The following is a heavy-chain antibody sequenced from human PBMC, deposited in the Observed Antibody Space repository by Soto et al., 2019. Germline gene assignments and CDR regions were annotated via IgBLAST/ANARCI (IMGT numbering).Heavy chain of an antibody. J-gene: IGHJ1*01. CDR1: GFTFSSYG. D-gene: IGHD2-2*01. CDR2: ISYDGSNK. Sequence: GGSLRLSCAASGFTFSSYGMHWVRQAPGKGLEWVAVISYDGSNKYYADSVKGRFTISRDNSKNTLYLQMNSLRAEDTAVYYCAKDRRYCSSTSCYGEYFQHWGQGTLVTVSS. CDR3: AKDRRYCSSTSCYGEYFQH. V-gene: IGHV3-30*18.